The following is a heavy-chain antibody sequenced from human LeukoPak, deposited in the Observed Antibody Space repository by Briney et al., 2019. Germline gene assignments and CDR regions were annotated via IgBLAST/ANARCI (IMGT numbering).Heavy chain of an antibody. D-gene: IGHD5-18*01. CDR2: ISGSGGST. J-gene: IGHJ4*02. CDR3: AKDVYSYGPPYYFDY. CDR1: GFTFSDYY. V-gene: IGHV3-23*01. Sequence: GGSLRLSCAASGFTFSDYYMSWIRQAPGKGLEWVSAISGSGGSTYYADSVKGRFTISRDNSKNTLYLQMNSLRAEDTAVYYCAKDVYSYGPPYYFDYWGQGTLVTVSS.